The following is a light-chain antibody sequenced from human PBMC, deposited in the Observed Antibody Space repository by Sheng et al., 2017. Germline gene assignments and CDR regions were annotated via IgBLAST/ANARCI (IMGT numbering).Light chain of an antibody. V-gene: IGKV1-39*01. CDR2: ATS. CDR3: QQSRYTPRT. CDR1: QSILNY. Sequence: DVQMTQSPSFLSASVGDRVTISCRASQSILNYLNWYLQKPGKAPKVLIYATSLLEMGSLLGSVASGSGTDFTXTISSLQPEDFGSYYCQQSRYTPRTFGQGTKVEIK. J-gene: IGKJ1*01.